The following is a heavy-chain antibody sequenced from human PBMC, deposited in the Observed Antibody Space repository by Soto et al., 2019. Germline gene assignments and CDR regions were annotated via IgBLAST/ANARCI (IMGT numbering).Heavy chain of an antibody. CDR2: IWYDGSNK. J-gene: IGHJ4*02. D-gene: IGHD2-15*01. CDR3: ARDSAPYCSGGSCYGEYFDY. Sequence: GGSLRLSCAASGFTFSSYGMHWVRQAPGKGLEWVAVIWYDGSNKYYADSVKGRFTISRDNSKNTLYLQMNSLRAEDTAVYYCARDSAPYCSGGSCYGEYFDYWGQGTLVTVSS. CDR1: GFTFSSYG. V-gene: IGHV3-33*01.